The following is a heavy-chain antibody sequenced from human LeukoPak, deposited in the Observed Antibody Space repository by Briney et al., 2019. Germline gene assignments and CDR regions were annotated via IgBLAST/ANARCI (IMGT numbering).Heavy chain of an antibody. Sequence: PPETLSLTCTVSGGSISSGSYYWSWIRQPAGKGLEWIGRIYTSGSTNYNPSLKSRVTISVDTSKNQFSLKLSSVTAADTAVYYCARFSRMNLGFDYWGQGTLVTVSS. J-gene: IGHJ4*02. CDR1: GGSISSGSYY. CDR2: IYTSGST. D-gene: IGHD3-3*02. CDR3: ARFSRMNLGFDY. V-gene: IGHV4-61*02.